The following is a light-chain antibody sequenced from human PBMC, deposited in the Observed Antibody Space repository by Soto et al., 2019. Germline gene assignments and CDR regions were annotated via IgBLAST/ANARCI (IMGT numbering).Light chain of an antibody. J-gene: IGKJ4*01. Sequence: VTKQPASTAFASPGERATVSCRASQSVSSNLAWYQQKPGQAPRLLIYGASTRATGIPARFSGSGSGTDFTLTISSLQAEDVAVYYCQQYYSSPLTFGGGTKVDIK. CDR1: QSVSSN. CDR3: QQYYSSPLT. CDR2: GAS. V-gene: IGKV3-15*01.